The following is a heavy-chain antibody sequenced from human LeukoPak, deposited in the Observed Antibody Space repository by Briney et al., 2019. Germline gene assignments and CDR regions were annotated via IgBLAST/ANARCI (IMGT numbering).Heavy chain of an antibody. CDR1: GFTFSSYA. CDR3: AKDHHRVTIFGVVTNRDAFDI. D-gene: IGHD3-3*01. Sequence: PGGSLRLSCAASGFTFSSYAMSWVRQAPGKGLEWVSAISGSGGSTYYADSVKGRFTISRDNSKNTLYLQMNSLRAEDTAVYYCAKDHHRVTIFGVVTNRDAFDIWGQGTMVTVSS. J-gene: IGHJ3*02. V-gene: IGHV3-23*01. CDR2: ISGSGGST.